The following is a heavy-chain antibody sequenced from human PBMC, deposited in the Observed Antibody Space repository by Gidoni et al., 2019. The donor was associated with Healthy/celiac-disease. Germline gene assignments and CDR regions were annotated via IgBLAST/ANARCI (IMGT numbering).Heavy chain of an antibody. D-gene: IGHD2-21*01. V-gene: IGHV1-69*04. CDR3: AREGEGSGGDPHGAFDI. CDR1: GGTVSSYA. Sequence: QVQLVQSGAEVKKPGSSVHVSCKASGGTVSSYAISVVRRAPGKGFGWMGRIIPSLGIANDAQKFQGRVTITEDKSTSTAYRELSSLRSEDTAVYYCAREGEGSGGDPHGAFDIWGQGTMVTVSS. J-gene: IGHJ3*02. CDR2: IIPSLGIA.